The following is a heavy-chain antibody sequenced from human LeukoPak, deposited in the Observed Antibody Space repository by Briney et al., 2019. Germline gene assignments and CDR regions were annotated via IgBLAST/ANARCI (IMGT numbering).Heavy chain of an antibody. D-gene: IGHD5-24*01. CDR1: GFTFSSYW. J-gene: IGHJ3*02. V-gene: IGHV3-7*01. Sequence: GGSLRLSCAASGFTFSSYWMSWVRQAPGKGLEWVANIKQDGSEKYYVDSVKGRFTISRDNAKNSLYLQMNSLRAEDTAVYYCAREGDGYPRDAFDIWGQGTMVTVSS. CDR3: AREGDGYPRDAFDI. CDR2: IKQDGSEK.